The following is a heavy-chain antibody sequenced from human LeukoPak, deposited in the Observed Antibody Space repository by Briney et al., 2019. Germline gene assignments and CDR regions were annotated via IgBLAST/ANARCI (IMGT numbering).Heavy chain of an antibody. CDR3: ASVSVTTFLDYYYYYMDV. CDR2: FDPQDGET. Sequence: ASVKVSCKVSGYTLTELSMHWVRQAPGKGLEWMGGFDPQDGETIYAQKFQGRVSMTEDTSTDTAYMELSSLRSEDTAVYYCASVSVTTFLDYYYYYMDVWGKGTTVTISS. V-gene: IGHV1-24*01. J-gene: IGHJ6*03. CDR1: GYTLTELS. D-gene: IGHD4-17*01.